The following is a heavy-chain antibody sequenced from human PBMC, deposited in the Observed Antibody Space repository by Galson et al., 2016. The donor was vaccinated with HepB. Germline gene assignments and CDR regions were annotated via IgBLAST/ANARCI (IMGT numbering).Heavy chain of an antibody. CDR3: ARDFGDF. J-gene: IGHJ4*02. V-gene: IGHV4-31*03. D-gene: IGHD3-10*01. CDR1: GGSINSGGYS. Sequence: TLSLTCTVSGGSINSGGYSWSWIRQHPGRGLEWIGYISHSGDTDYNPSLTSRVTMSVDKSKNQFSVNLKSVTAADTAVYFCARDFGDFWGRGTLVTVSS. CDR2: ISHSGDT.